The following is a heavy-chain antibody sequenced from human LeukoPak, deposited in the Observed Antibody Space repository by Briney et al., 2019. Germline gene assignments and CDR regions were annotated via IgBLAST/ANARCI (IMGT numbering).Heavy chain of an antibody. J-gene: IGHJ5*02. CDR2: FDPEDGET. D-gene: IGHD3-9*01. Sequence: ASVKVSCKVSGYTLTELSMHWVRQAPGKGLEWMGGFDPEDGETIYAQKFQGRVTMTEDTSTDTAYMELSSLRSEDTTVDYCATEAPHRRPDVAYDILTGENWFDPWGQGTLVTVSS. CDR3: ATEAPHRRPDVAYDILTGENWFDP. V-gene: IGHV1-24*01. CDR1: GYTLTELS.